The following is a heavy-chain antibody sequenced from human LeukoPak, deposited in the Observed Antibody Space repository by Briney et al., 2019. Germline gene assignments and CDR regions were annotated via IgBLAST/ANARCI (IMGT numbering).Heavy chain of an antibody. D-gene: IGHD3-10*01. V-gene: IGHV4-59*05. Sequence: SETLSLTCTVSGGSISSYYWSWIRQPPGKGLEWIGSIYYSGSTYYNPSLKSRATISVDTSKNQFSLKLSSVTAADTAVYYCARRYGSGSYYNVFDPWGQGTLVTVSS. CDR2: IYYSGST. J-gene: IGHJ5*02. CDR1: GGSISSYY. CDR3: ARRYGSGSYYNVFDP.